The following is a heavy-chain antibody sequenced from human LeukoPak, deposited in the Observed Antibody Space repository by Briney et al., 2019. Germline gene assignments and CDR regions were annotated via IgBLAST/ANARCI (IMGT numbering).Heavy chain of an antibody. CDR1: GGTFSSYA. CDR3: ASNRKTYYYDSSGYREGMDV. Sequence: SVKVSCKASGGTFSSYAISWVRQAPGQGLEWMGRIIPILGVANYAQKFQGRVTITADKSTSTAYMELSSLRSEDTAMYYCASNRKTYYYDSSGYREGMDVWGQGTTVTVSS. CDR2: IIPILGVA. V-gene: IGHV1-69*04. D-gene: IGHD3-22*01. J-gene: IGHJ6*02.